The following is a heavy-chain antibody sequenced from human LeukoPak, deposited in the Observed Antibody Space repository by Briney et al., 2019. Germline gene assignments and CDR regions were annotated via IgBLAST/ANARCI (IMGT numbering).Heavy chain of an antibody. CDR2: ISYDGNNK. D-gene: IGHD2-15*01. J-gene: IGHJ4*02. V-gene: IGHV3-30*03. Sequence: GGSLRLSCAASGFTFNNYGMHWVRQAPGKGLEWVAVISYDGNNKYYTDSVKGRFTISRDTSKNTLYLQMNTLRAEDTAVYYCARARGSVEMAFDYWGQGTLVTVSS. CDR3: ARARGSVEMAFDY. CDR1: GFTFNNYG.